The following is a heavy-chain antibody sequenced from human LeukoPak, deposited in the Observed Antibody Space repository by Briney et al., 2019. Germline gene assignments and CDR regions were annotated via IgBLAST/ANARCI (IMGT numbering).Heavy chain of an antibody. CDR3: AKGPIVRFDY. Sequence: GGSLRLSCAAPGFTFSSYGMHWVRQAPGKGLEWVTFIRYDGSNKYYADSVKGRFTISRDNSKNTLYLQMNSLRAEDTAVYYCAKGPIVRFDYWGQGTLVTVSS. J-gene: IGHJ4*02. CDR1: GFTFSSYG. D-gene: IGHD1-26*01. V-gene: IGHV3-30*02. CDR2: IRYDGSNK.